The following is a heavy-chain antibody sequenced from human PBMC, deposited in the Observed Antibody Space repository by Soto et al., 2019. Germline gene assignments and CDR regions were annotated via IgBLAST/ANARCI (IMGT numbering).Heavy chain of an antibody. CDR3: AKKVNSGPGSQYFDY. V-gene: IGHV3-11*01. CDR2: ISSSGSTT. J-gene: IGHJ4*02. D-gene: IGHD3-10*01. Sequence: PGGSLRLSCAASGFTFSDYYMSWIRQAPGKGLEWVSYISSSGSTTYYADSVKGRFTISRDNSKNTLFLQMNSLRAEDTAIYYCAKKVNSGPGSQYFDYWGQGTLVTVPQ. CDR1: GFTFSDYY.